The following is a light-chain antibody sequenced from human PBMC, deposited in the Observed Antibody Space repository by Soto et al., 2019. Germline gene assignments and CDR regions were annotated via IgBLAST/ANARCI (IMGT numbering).Light chain of an antibody. Sequence: DIQMTQSPSTLSASVGDIVTITCRASQSISSRLAWYQQKPGKAPKLLIYDASSLESGVPSRFSGSGSGTEFTLTISSLQPDDFATYYCQQYNSWTFGQGTKVDIK. CDR2: DAS. CDR3: QQYNSWT. CDR1: QSISSR. V-gene: IGKV1-5*01. J-gene: IGKJ1*01.